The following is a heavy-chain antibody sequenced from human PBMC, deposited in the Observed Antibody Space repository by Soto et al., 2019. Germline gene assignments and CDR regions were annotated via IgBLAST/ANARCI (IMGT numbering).Heavy chain of an antibody. Sequence: QVQLVESGGGVVQPGRSLRLSCAASGFTFSSYGMHWVRQAPGKGLEWVAVIWYDGSNKYYADSVKGRFTISRDNSKNTLYLQMNSLRGEDTAVYYCARDWVGATSPRYYFDYWGQGTLVTVSS. CDR2: IWYDGSNK. CDR1: GFTFSSYG. V-gene: IGHV3-33*01. J-gene: IGHJ4*02. D-gene: IGHD1-26*01. CDR3: ARDWVGATSPRYYFDY.